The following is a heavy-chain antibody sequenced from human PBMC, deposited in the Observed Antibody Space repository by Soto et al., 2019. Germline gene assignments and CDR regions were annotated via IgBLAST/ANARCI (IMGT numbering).Heavy chain of an antibody. Sequence: QVQLVQSGAEVKKPGASVKVSCKASGYTFTSYYMHWVRQAPGQGLEWLGIINPSGGSTSYAQKFQGRGTMTRDTSTSTVYMELSSLRFDDTAVYYCARDESDCTNGVCYTWNYWGQGTLVTVSS. CDR2: INPSGGST. V-gene: IGHV1-46*01. CDR1: GYTFTSYY. CDR3: ARDESDCTNGVCYTWNY. J-gene: IGHJ4*02. D-gene: IGHD2-8*01.